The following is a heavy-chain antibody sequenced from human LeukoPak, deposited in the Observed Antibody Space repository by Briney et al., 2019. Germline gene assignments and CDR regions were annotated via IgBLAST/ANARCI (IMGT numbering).Heavy chain of an antibody. CDR2: FDPEDGET. J-gene: IGHJ4*02. V-gene: IGHV1-24*01. Sequence: ASVKVSCKVSGYTLTELSMHWVRQAPGDGLEWVGGFDPEDGETIYAQKFQGRVTMTEDTSTDTAYMELSSLRSEDTAVYYCSVGAAYYFDYWGQGTLVTVSS. CDR1: GYTLTELS. D-gene: IGHD1-26*01. CDR3: SVGAAYYFDY.